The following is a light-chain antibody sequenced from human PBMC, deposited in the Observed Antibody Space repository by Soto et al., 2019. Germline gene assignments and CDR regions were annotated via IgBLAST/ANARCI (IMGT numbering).Light chain of an antibody. CDR1: QSVFSS. V-gene: IGKV3-15*01. CDR2: GAA. CDR3: QQYHNWPA. J-gene: IGKJ1*01. Sequence: EIVMTQSPATLPVSPGERATLSCRASQSVFSSLAWYQQKPGQAPRLLVYGAATRATGIAARFSGSGSGTEFTLTISSLQSEDFAVYYCQQYHNWPAFGQGTRWIS.